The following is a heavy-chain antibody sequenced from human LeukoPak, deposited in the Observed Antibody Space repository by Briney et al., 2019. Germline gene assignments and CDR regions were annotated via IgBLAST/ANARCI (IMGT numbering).Heavy chain of an antibody. CDR2: IRSKAYGGTT. CDR1: GFTFNSYA. Sequence: GGSLRLSCAASGFTFNSYAMSWVRQAPGKGLEWVGFIRSKAYGGTTEYAASVKGRFTISRDDSKSIAYLQMNSLKTEDTAVYYCTRSYVDTAMVFDYWGQGTLVTVSS. CDR3: TRSYVDTAMVFDY. D-gene: IGHD5-18*01. V-gene: IGHV3-49*04. J-gene: IGHJ4*02.